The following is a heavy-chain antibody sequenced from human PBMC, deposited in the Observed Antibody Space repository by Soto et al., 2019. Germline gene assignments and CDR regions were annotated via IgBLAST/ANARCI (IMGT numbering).Heavy chain of an antibody. CDR1: GASISRGAYY. Sequence: QVQLQESGPGLVKPSQNLSLTCSVSGASISRGAYYWSWIRQHPGKGLEWIGNIYYSGSAYYNPSLKSRVAISVDTSQNQFSLRLSSVTAADTAVYYCARGVLANWGPENWFDPWGQGTLVTVSS. CDR2: IYYSGSA. D-gene: IGHD7-27*01. J-gene: IGHJ5*02. V-gene: IGHV4-31*03. CDR3: ARGVLANWGPENWFDP.